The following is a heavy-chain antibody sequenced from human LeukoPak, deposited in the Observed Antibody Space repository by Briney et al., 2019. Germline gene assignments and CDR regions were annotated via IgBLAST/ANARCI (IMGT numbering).Heavy chain of an antibody. CDR2: IIPIFGIA. CDR1: GGTFSSYA. Sequence: SVKVSCKASGGTFSSYAISWVRHAPGQGLEWMGRIIPIFGIANYAQKFQGRVTITADKSPSTAYMQLSSLTSEDTAVYYCASDGHTAMVLPLPLNYWGQGTLVTVSS. D-gene: IGHD5-18*01. CDR3: ASDGHTAMVLPLPLNY. J-gene: IGHJ4*02. V-gene: IGHV1-69*04.